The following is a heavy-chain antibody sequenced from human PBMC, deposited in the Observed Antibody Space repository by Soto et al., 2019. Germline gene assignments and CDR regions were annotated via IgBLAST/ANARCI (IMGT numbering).Heavy chain of an antibody. CDR3: ARDPPICTDGLGRPYYYYYMDG. Sequence: SVKVSCKASGGTFSSYTISWVRQAPGQGLEWMGRIIPILGIANYAQKFQGRVTITADKSTSTAYMELSSLRPEDTAVYYCARDPPICTDGLGRPYYYYYMDGWGKGTTVTVSS. CDR2: IIPILGIA. D-gene: IGHD2-8*01. J-gene: IGHJ6*03. V-gene: IGHV1-69*04. CDR1: GGTFSSYT.